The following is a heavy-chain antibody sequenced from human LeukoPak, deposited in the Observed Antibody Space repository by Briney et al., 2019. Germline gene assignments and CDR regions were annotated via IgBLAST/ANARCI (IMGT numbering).Heavy chain of an antibody. D-gene: IGHD1-26*01. CDR2: IYTSGST. CDR3: ARTSRIVTRGYFDY. V-gene: IGHV4-61*02. J-gene: IGHJ4*02. CDR1: GGSISSSSYY. Sequence: PSETLSLTCTVSGGSISSSSYYWSWIRQPAGKGLEWIGRIYTSGSTNYNPSLKSRVTISVDTSKNQFSLKLSSVTAADTAVYYCARTSRIVTRGYFDYWGQGTLVTVSS.